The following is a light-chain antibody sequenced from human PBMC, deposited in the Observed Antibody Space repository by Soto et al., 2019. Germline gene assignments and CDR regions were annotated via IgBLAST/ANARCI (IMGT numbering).Light chain of an antibody. V-gene: IGKV3-20*01. CDR3: QQYGDSSWT. CDR2: ASS. J-gene: IGKJ1*01. CDR1: QSVSSSY. Sequence: EIVLTQSPGTLSSSPGERATLSCRASQSVSSSYLAWYQNKPGQAPRLLIYASSSRATGIPDRFGGSGSGTDFTLTISRLEPEDFAVYYCQQYGDSSWTFGQGTKVEIK.